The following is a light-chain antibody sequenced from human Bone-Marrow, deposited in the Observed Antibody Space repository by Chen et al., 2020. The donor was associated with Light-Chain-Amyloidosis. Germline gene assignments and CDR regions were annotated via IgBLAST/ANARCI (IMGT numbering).Light chain of an antibody. CDR3: QVWDRSSDRPV. J-gene: IGLJ3*02. CDR1: NIGATS. Sequence: SYVLTPPPSVSVAPGQMATIACGGNNIGATSVHWYQQTPGQAPLLVVYDDSARPSGIPERLSGSNSGNTATLTISRVEAGDEADYYCQVWDRSSDRPVFGGGTKLTVL. V-gene: IGLV3-21*02. CDR2: DDS.